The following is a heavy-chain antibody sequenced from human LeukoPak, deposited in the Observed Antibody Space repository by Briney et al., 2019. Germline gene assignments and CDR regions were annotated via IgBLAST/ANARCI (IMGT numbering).Heavy chain of an antibody. J-gene: IGHJ5*02. Sequence: GASVKVSCKASGYTFTGYYMHWVRQAPGQGLEWMGWINPNSGGTNYAQKFQGRVTMTRDTSISTAYMELSRLRSDDTAVYYCARSRGGGPYSSGWPISPWGQGTLVTVSS. D-gene: IGHD6-19*01. CDR2: INPNSGGT. V-gene: IGHV1-2*02. CDR3: ARSRGGGPYSSGWPISP. CDR1: GYTFTGYY.